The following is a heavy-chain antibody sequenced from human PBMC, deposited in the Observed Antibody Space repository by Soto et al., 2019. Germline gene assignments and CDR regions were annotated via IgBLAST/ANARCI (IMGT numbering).Heavy chain of an antibody. CDR2: INAANGDT. CDR1: GYTFTSYG. D-gene: IGHD6-13*01. J-gene: IGHJ5*02. CDR3: VRRHVSATGIDWFDP. Sequence: ASVKVSCKASGYTFTSYGIHWVRQAPGQRLEWMGWINAANGDTKYSPKFQGRVTITRDTSASTAYMELSGLRSEDTAVYYCVRRHVSATGIDWFDPWGQGTLVTVSS. V-gene: IGHV1-3*01.